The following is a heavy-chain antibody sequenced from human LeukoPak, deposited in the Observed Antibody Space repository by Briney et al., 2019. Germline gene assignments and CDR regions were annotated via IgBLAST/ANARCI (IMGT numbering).Heavy chain of an antibody. Sequence: SETLSLTCTVSGGSISSYYWSWIRQPAGKGLEWIGRIYTSGSTNYNPSLKSRVTMSVDTSKNQFSLKLSSVTAADTAVYYCARHPSPYDILTGLNLAPNYYYGMDVWGQGTTVTVSS. D-gene: IGHD3-9*01. CDR3: ARHPSPYDILTGLNLAPNYYYGMDV. CDR2: IYTSGST. CDR1: GGSISSYY. J-gene: IGHJ6*02. V-gene: IGHV4-4*07.